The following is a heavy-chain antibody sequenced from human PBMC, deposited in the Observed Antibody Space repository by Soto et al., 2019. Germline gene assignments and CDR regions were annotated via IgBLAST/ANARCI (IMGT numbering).Heavy chain of an antibody. Sequence: QVPLVQSGAEVKKPGSSVKVSCKASGGTFSSYAISWVRQAPGQGLEWMGGIIPIFGTANYAQKFQGRVTITADESTSTAYMELSGLRSEDTAVYYCGGDKGEDSSGPAPFDSWGEGTLVTVPS. V-gene: IGHV1-69*01. CDR1: GGTFSSYA. J-gene: IGHJ4*02. D-gene: IGHD3-22*01. CDR3: GGDKGEDSSGPAPFDS. CDR2: IIPIFGTA.